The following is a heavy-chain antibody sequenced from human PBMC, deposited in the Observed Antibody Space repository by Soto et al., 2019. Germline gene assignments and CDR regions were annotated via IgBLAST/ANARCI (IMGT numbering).Heavy chain of an antibody. CDR1: GYTFFTSD. J-gene: IGHJ5*02. Sequence: QVHLVQSGVEVKTPGASVKVSCQASGYTFFTSDISWVRQAHGQGLEWMGWISTYSGDTKYAQKFQGRVTMTTDTSTTTAYLELRSLRSDDTAVYYCAIHHGPTTSENWFDPWCQGTRVTVSS. D-gene: IGHD5-12*01. V-gene: IGHV1-18*01. CDR3: AIHHGPTTSENWFDP. CDR2: ISTYSGDT.